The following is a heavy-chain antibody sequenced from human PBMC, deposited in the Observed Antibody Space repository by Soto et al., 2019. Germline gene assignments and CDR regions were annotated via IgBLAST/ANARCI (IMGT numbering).Heavy chain of an antibody. J-gene: IGHJ4*02. CDR3: ARDGGSGWYGDFDY. Sequence: PSETLSLTCTVSGGSISSYYWSWIRQPPGKGLEWIGYIYYSGSTNYNPSLKSRVTISVDTSKNQFSLKLSSVTAADTAVYYCARDGGSGWYGDFDYWGQGTLLTVSS. V-gene: IGHV4-59*01. CDR2: IYYSGST. D-gene: IGHD6-19*01. CDR1: GGSISSYY.